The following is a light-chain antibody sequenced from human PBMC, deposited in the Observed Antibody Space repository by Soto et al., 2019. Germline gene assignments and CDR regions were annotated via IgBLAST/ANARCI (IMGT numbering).Light chain of an antibody. CDR2: EVT. J-gene: IGLJ3*02. CDR3: SSYAASNNFYFV. Sequence: QSALTQPPSASGSPGQSVTISCTGTSSDVGGYNYVSWYQQYPGRAPKLTIYEVTKRPSGVPDRFSGSKSGNTASLTVPGLQAEDEADYYCSSYAASNNFYFVFGGGTQLTVL. CDR1: SSDVGGYNY. V-gene: IGLV2-8*01.